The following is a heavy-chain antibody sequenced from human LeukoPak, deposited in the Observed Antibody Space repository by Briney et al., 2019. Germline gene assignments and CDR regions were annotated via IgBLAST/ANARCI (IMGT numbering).Heavy chain of an antibody. CDR2: FDPEDGET. Sequence: GASVKVSCKVSGYTLTELSMHWVRQAPGKGLEWMGGFDPEDGETIYAQKFQGRVTMTEDTSTDTAYTELSSLRSEDTAVYYSARRSRVYDFWSGYYDRYNWFDPWGQGTLVTVSS. D-gene: IGHD3-3*01. V-gene: IGHV1-24*01. CDR1: GYTLTELS. J-gene: IGHJ5*02. CDR3: ARRSRVYDFWSGYYDRYNWFDP.